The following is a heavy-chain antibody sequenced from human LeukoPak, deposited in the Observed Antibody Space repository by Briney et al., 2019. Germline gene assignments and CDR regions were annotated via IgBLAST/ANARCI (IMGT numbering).Heavy chain of an antibody. CDR3: ARRKASHFDY. CDR1: GGSISSYY. J-gene: IGHJ4*02. V-gene: IGHV4-59*08. CDR2: IYYSGST. Sequence: PSETLSLTCTVSGGSISSYYWSWIRQPPGKGLEWIGYIYYSGSTNYTPSLKSRVTISVDTSKNQFSLKLSSVTAADTAVYYCARRKASHFDYWGQGTLVTVSS.